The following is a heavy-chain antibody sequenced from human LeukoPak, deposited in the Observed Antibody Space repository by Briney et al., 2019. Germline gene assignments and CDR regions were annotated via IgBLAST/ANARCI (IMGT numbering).Heavy chain of an antibody. J-gene: IGHJ4*02. V-gene: IGHV1-2*02. D-gene: IGHD5-18*01. CDR3: ARDGEYSYGNDY. Sequence: ASVKLSCKASGYTFTGYYMHWVRQAPGQGLEWMGWINPNSGGTNYAQKFQGRVTMTRDTSISTAYMELSRLRSDDTAVYYCARDGEYSYGNDYWGQGTLVTVSS. CDR1: GYTFTGYY. CDR2: INPNSGGT.